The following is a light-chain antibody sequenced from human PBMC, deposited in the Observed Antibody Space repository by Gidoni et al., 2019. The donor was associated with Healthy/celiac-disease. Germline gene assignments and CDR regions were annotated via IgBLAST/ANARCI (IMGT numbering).Light chain of an antibody. V-gene: IGLV1-40*01. CDR3: QSYDSSLSGSNWV. CDR1: SSNIGAGYD. CDR2: GNR. J-gene: IGLJ3*02. Sequence: QSVLTHPPSPSAAPGQRVPISCTGSSSNIGAGYDVHWSQQLPGTAPKLHIYGNRNRPSGVPDRCSGSKAGTSASLAITGLQAEDEADYYCQSYDSSLSGSNWVFGGGTKLTVL.